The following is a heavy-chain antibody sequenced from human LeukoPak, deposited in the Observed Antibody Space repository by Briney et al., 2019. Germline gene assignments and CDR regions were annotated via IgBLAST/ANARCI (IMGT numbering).Heavy chain of an antibody. D-gene: IGHD2-15*01. CDR3: ARGIVVVVGASDHFDY. CDR2: ISPDGSDK. CDR1: GSTFSTYW. V-gene: IGHV3-7*01. Sequence: GGSLRLSCVASGSTFSTYWMNWVRQAPGKGLERVGTISPDGSDKYYVDSVKGRFTISRDNAKTSLYLQINSLRADDTALYFCARGIVVVVGASDHFDYWGQGTLITVSS. J-gene: IGHJ4*02.